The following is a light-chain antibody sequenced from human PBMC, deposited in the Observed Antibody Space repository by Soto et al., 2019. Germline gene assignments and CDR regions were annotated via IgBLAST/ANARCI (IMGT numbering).Light chain of an antibody. Sequence: QSALTQPASVSGSPGQSITISCTGTSSDVGGYNYVSWYQQHPGKAPKLMIYEVSNRPSGVSNRFSGSKSGNTASLTISWLQAEDEADYYCSSYTSSSTWVFGGGTKLPVL. CDR1: SSDVGGYNY. J-gene: IGLJ3*02. CDR3: SSYTSSSTWV. V-gene: IGLV2-14*01. CDR2: EVS.